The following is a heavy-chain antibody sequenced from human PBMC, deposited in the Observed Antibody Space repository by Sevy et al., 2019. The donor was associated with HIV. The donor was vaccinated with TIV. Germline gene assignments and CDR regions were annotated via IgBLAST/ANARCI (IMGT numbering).Heavy chain of an antibody. V-gene: IGHV4-38-2*01. J-gene: IGHJ6*02. Sequence: SETLSLTCAVSGYSISSGYYWGWIRQPPGKGLEWIGSIYHSGSTYYNPSLKSRVTISVDTSKNQFSLKLSYVTAADTAVYYCARLSFPYDFWSGYSENYYYGMDVWGQGTTVTVSS. D-gene: IGHD3-3*01. CDR1: GYSISSGYY. CDR3: ARLSFPYDFWSGYSENYYYGMDV. CDR2: IYHSGST.